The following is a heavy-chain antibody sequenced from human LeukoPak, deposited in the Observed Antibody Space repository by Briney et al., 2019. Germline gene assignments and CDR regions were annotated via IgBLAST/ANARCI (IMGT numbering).Heavy chain of an antibody. J-gene: IGHJ4*02. CDR1: GFTFSSYA. Sequence: GGSLRLSCAASGFTFSSYAMHWVRQAPGKGLEYVSAISSNGGSTYYANSVKGRFTISRDNSKNTLYLQMNSLRAEDTAVYYCAKVLEIYYDSSPLDYWGQGTLVTVSS. CDR3: AKVLEIYYDSSPLDY. D-gene: IGHD3-22*01. V-gene: IGHV3-64*01. CDR2: ISSNGGST.